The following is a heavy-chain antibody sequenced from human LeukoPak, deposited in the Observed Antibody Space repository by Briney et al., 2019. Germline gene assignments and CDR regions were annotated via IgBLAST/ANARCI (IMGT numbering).Heavy chain of an antibody. Sequence: PGGSLRLSCAASGFTFSTYGMYWVRQAPGKGLEYVSSISSNGNTYYANSVKGRFIISRDNPKNTLYLQMGSLRDEDLAVYYCARARVAAKSGYMDVWGTGTTVTISS. CDR2: ISSNGNT. V-gene: IGHV3-64*01. J-gene: IGHJ6*03. CDR3: ARARVAAKSGYMDV. D-gene: IGHD2-15*01. CDR1: GFTFSTYG.